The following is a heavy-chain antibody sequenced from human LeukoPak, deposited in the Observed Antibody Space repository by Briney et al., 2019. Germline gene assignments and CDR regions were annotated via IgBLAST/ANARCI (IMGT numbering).Heavy chain of an antibody. J-gene: IGHJ4*02. CDR3: ARDLLGYSNYAAPG. CDR2: IISSSYI. CDR1: GFTFSSYS. D-gene: IGHD4-11*01. Sequence: PGGSLRLSCAASGFTFSSYSMNWVRQAPGKGLEWVSSIISSSYIYYADSVKGRFTISRDNAKNSLYLQMNSLRAEDTAVYYCARDLLGYSNYAAPGWGQGTLVTVSS. V-gene: IGHV3-21*01.